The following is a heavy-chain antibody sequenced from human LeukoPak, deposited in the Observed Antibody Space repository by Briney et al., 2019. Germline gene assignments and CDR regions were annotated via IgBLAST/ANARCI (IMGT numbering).Heavy chain of an antibody. CDR1: GYTFTSYY. CDR3: ARAKEIVGATSSFDY. CDR2: INPSGGST. Sequence: ASVKVSCKASGYTFTSYYMHWVRQAPGQGLEWMGIINPSGGSTSYAQKFQGRVTMTRDTSTSTVYMELSSLSSEDTAVYYCARAKEIVGATSSFDYWGQGTLVTVSS. V-gene: IGHV1-46*03. J-gene: IGHJ4*02. D-gene: IGHD1-26*01.